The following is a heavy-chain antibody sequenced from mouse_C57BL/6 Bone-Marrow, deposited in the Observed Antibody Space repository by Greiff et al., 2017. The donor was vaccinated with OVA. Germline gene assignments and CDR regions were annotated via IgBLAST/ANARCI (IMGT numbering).Heavy chain of an antibody. V-gene: IGHV1-59*01. J-gene: IGHJ4*01. D-gene: IGHD1-3*01. CDR3: ARPSLNAMDY. CDR1: GYTFTSYW. CDR2: IDPSDSYT. Sequence: QVQLQQPGAELVRPGTSVKLSCKASGYTFTSYWMHWVKQRPGQGLEWIGVIDPSDSYTNYNQKFKGKATLTVDTSSSTAYMQLSSLTSEDSAVYYCARPSLNAMDYWGQGTSVTVSS.